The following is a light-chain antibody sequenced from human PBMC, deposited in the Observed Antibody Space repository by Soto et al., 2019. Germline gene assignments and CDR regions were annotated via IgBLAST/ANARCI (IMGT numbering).Light chain of an antibody. V-gene: IGKV3-11*01. CDR1: QSIGSY. Sequence: EIVLTQSPATLSLSLGERATLSFMASQSIGSYLAWYQHKLGQPPRLLIYDASTRATGIPARFSGSGSGTDFTLTISSLQPEDFATYYCQQSYSTPPWTFGQGTKVDIK. CDR2: DAS. CDR3: QQSYSTPPWT. J-gene: IGKJ1*01.